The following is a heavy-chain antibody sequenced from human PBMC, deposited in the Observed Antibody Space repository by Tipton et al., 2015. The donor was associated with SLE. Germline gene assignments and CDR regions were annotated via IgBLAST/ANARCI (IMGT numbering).Heavy chain of an antibody. V-gene: IGHV4-39*07. CDR3: ARSWSGRREFDY. CDR1: GGSISSSSYY. CDR2: IYYSGST. J-gene: IGHJ4*02. D-gene: IGHD1-26*01. Sequence: TLSLTCTVSGGSISSSSYYWGWIRQPPGKGLEWIGSIYYSGSTYYNPSLKSRVSMSMDTSNNRFSLTMTSLTVADTAVYYCARSWSGRREFDYWGPGTLVTVSS.